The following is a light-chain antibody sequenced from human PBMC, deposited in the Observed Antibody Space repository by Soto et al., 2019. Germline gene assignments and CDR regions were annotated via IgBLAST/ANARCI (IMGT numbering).Light chain of an antibody. J-gene: IGLJ3*02. V-gene: IGLV2-8*01. Sequence: QSALTQPPSASGSPGQSVTISCTGTSSDVGDYNYVSWYQQHPGKAPKLMIYEVSKRPSGVPDRFSGSKSGNTASLTVSGLHAEDEAYYYCSSYAGSNNGVFGGGTKLTVL. CDR2: EVS. CDR3: SSYAGSNNGV. CDR1: SSDVGDYNY.